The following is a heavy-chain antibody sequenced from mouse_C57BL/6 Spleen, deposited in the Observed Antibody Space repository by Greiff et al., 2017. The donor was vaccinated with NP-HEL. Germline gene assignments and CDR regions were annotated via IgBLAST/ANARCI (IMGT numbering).Heavy chain of an antibody. J-gene: IGHJ3*01. Sequence: VQLQQPGAELVRPGSSVKLSCKASGYTFTSYWMHWVKQRPIQGLEWIGNIDPSDSETHYNQKFKDKATLTVDKSSSTAYMQLSSLTSEDSAVYYCARENYSKGFADWGQGTLVTVSA. CDR1: GYTFTSYW. V-gene: IGHV1-52*01. CDR3: ARENYSKGFAD. D-gene: IGHD2-5*01. CDR2: IDPSDSET.